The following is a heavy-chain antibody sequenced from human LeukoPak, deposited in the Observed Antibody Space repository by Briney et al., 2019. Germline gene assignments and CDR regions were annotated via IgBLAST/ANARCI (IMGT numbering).Heavy chain of an antibody. V-gene: IGHV4-39*07. D-gene: IGHD3-9*01. J-gene: IGHJ4*02. CDR2: IYFDGST. CDR3: TRDPGRYFDWLVVDY. CDR1: GGSISSGSYY. Sequence: PSETLSLTCSVSGGSISSGSYYWAWIRQPPGKGLEWIGNIYFDGSTYYNPSLKSRVTISVDTSKNQFSLKLSSVTAADTAVYYCTRDPGRYFDWLVVDYWGQGTLVTVSS.